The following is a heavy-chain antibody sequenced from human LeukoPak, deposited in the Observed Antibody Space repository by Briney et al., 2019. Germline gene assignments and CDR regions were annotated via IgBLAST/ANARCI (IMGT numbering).Heavy chain of an antibody. CDR2: IYTSGST. CDR3: ARDKRDIVVVPAQPTGMDV. V-gene: IGHV4-4*07. CDR1: GGSISSYY. Sequence: SETLSLTCTVSGGSISSYYWSWIRQPAGKGLEWIGRIYTSGSTNYNPSLKSRVTMSVDTSKNQFSLKLSSVTAADTAVCYCARDKRDIVVVPAQPTGMDVWGQGTTVTVSS. D-gene: IGHD2-2*01. J-gene: IGHJ6*02.